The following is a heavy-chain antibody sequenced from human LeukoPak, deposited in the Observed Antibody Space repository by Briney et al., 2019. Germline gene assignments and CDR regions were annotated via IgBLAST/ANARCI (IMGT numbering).Heavy chain of an antibody. CDR1: GYTFTNYD. CDR3: ARGLQDFWSAYPGAFDV. CDR2: ISAYNGNT. V-gene: IGHV1-18*01. Sequence: ASVKVSCKASGYTFTNYDISWVRQAPGQGLEWMGGISAYNGNTNYAQRLQGRVTMTTDTSTSTAYMELRSLRSDDTAVYYCARGLQDFWSAYPGAFDVWGQGTMVTVSS. D-gene: IGHD3-3*01. J-gene: IGHJ3*01.